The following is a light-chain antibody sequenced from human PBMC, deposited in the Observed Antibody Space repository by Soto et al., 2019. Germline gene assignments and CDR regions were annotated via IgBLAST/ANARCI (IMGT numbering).Light chain of an antibody. V-gene: IGKV1-5*03. J-gene: IGKJ4*01. Sequence: DIQMTQSPSTLSASVGDRVTITCRASQSISSWLAWYQQKPGKAPNLLIYKASSLESGVPSRFSGSGYGTEFTLTISSLQPDDFATYYFQQYNSYPLTFGGGTKVEIK. CDR2: KAS. CDR1: QSISSW. CDR3: QQYNSYPLT.